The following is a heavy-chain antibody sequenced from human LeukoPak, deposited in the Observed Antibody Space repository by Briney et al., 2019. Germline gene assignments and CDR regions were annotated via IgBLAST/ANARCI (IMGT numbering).Heavy chain of an antibody. V-gene: IGHV3-11*06. CDR1: GFTFSDYY. D-gene: IGHD3-22*01. J-gene: IGHJ5*02. CDR2: ISGSSSHS. Sequence: PGGSLRLSCAASGFTFSDYYMSWVRQAPGKGLEWVSYISGSSSHSNYADSVKGRFTISRDNAKNSLYLQMNSLRAEDTAVYYCASLYYHDSAWGQGTLVTVSS. CDR3: ASLYYHDSA.